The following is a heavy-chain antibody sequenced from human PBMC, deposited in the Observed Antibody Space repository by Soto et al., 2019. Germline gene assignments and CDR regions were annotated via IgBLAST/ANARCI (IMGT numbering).Heavy chain of an antibody. CDR2: IIPIFGTA. CDR3: ARSITGTVSYYYGMDV. V-gene: IGHV1-69*12. CDR1: GGTFSSYA. D-gene: IGHD1-20*01. J-gene: IGHJ6*02. Sequence: QVQLVQSGAEVKKPGSSVKVSCKASGGTFSSYAISWVRQAPGQGLEWMGGIIPIFGTANYAQKFQGRVTIPADESTSTAYLELSSLRSEDTAVYYCARSITGTVSYYYGMDVWGQGTTVTVSS.